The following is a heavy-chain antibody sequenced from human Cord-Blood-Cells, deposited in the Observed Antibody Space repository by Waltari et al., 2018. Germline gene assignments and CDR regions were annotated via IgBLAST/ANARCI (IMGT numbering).Heavy chain of an antibody. Sequence: EVQLVESGGGLIQPGGSLRLSCAASGFTVSSNYMSWVPQAPGKGLEWVSVIYCGGSTYYADSVKGRFTISRDNSKNTLYLQMNSLRAEDTAVYYCARDGGLAGYWYFDLWGRGTLVTVSS. V-gene: IGHV3-53*01. J-gene: IGHJ2*01. D-gene: IGHD3-16*01. CDR1: GFTVSSNY. CDR2: IYCGGST. CDR3: ARDGGLAGYWYFDL.